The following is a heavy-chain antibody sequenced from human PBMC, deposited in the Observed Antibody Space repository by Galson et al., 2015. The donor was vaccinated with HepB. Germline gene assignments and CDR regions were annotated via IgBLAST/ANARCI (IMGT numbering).Heavy chain of an antibody. J-gene: IGHJ4*02. CDR2: ISSSSSTI. Sequence: SLRLSCAASGFTFSSYSMNWVRQAPGKGLEWDSYISSSSSTIYYADSVKGRFTISRDNAKNSLYLQMNSLRAEDTAVYYCARDKRGGYEFDYWGQGTLVTVSS. CDR3: ARDKRGGYEFDY. V-gene: IGHV3-48*01. D-gene: IGHD5-12*01. CDR1: GFTFSSYS.